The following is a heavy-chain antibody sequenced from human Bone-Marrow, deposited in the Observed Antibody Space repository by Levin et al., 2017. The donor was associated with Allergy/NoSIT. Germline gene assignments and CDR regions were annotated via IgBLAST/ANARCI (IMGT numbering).Heavy chain of an antibody. D-gene: IGHD6-13*01. CDR1: GFTISSNY. Sequence: GGSLRLSCAASGFTISSNYMSWVRQAPGKGLEWVSVIYSGGSTYYADSVKGRFTISRDNSKNTLYLQMNSLRAEDTAVYYCARAYSSSWYRKFDAFDIWGQGTMVTVSS. V-gene: IGHV3-53*01. J-gene: IGHJ3*02. CDR3: ARAYSSSWYRKFDAFDI. CDR2: IYSGGST.